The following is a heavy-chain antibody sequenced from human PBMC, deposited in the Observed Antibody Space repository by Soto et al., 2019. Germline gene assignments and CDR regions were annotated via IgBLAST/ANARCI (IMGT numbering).Heavy chain of an antibody. J-gene: IGHJ4*02. D-gene: IGHD3-22*01. CDR2: IYWDDYK. CDR3: ARAYDTSGYYEYYFEY. V-gene: IGHV2-5*02. CDR1: DLSLSTTGVG. Sequence: SGPTLVNPTQTLTLTCTFSDLSLSTTGVGVGWIRQPPGKALEWLALIYWDDYKRYSPSLKSRLTITKDTSKNQVVLIMTNMDPVDTATYSCARAYDTSGYYEYYFEYWGQGTLVTVSS.